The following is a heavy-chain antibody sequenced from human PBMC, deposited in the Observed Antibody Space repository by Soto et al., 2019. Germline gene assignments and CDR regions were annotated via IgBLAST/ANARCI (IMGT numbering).Heavy chain of an antibody. V-gene: IGHV3-23*05. CDR2: VDGSGSRT. J-gene: IGHJ3*01. D-gene: IGHD3-16*01. CDR3: ARGTIHDAFDV. CDR1: GLTFSRYA. Sequence: EVQLLESGGDLVPPGGSLRLSCVASGLTFSRYAMTWVRQAPGRGLQWVATVDGSGSRTYYADSVKGRFTVSRVNSENTLSLEMNTLRAEDTALFFCARGTIHDAFDVWGQGTMVVVSP.